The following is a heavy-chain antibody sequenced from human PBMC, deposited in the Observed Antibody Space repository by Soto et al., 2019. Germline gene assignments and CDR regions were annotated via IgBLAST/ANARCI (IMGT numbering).Heavy chain of an antibody. CDR1: GFTFSGSA. J-gene: IGHJ5*02. D-gene: IGHD3-3*01. CDR2: IRSKANSYAT. Sequence: EVQLVESGGGLVQPGGSLKLSCAAFGFTFSGSAMHWVRQASGKGLEWVGRIRSKANSYATAYAASVKGRFTISRDDSKNTAYLQMNSLKTEDTAVYYCTSHYDFWSGYSWFDPWGQGTLVTVSS. CDR3: TSHYDFWSGYSWFDP. V-gene: IGHV3-73*02.